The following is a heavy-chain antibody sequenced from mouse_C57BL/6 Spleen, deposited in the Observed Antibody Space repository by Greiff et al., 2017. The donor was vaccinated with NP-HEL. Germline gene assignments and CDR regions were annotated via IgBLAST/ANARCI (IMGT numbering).Heavy chain of an antibody. D-gene: IGHD2-4*01. CDR1: GYSITSGYY. CDR2: ISYDGSN. V-gene: IGHV3-6*01. J-gene: IGHJ2*01. CDR3: ARVAYDYVFDY. Sequence: EVHLVESGPGLVKPSQSLSLTCSVTGYSITSGYYWNWIRQFPGNKLEWMGYISYDGSNNYNPSLKNRISITSDTSKNQFFLKLNSVTTEDTATYYCARVAYDYVFDYWGQGTTLTVSS.